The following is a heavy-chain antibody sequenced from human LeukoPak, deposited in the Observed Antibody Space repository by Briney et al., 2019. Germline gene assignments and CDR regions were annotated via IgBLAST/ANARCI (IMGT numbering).Heavy chain of an antibody. CDR1: GFTFSSYS. J-gene: IGHJ4*02. CDR2: ISSSSSYI. CDR3: ARDPTHYLRYGYFDY. V-gene: IGHV3-21*01. Sequence: GGSLRLSCAASGFTFSSYSMNWVRQAPGKGLEWVSSISSSSSYIYYADSVRGRFIISRDNAKNSFFLQMSNLRAEDTAVYYCARDPTHYLRYGYFDYWGQGILVTVPS. D-gene: IGHD3-9*01.